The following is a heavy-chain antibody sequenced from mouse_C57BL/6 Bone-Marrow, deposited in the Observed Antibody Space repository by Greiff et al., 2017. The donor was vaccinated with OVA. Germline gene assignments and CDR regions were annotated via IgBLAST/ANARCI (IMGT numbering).Heavy chain of an antibody. CDR2: IDPEDGDT. Sequence: EVQLQQSGAELVRPGASVKLSCTASGFNIKDYYMHWVKQRPEQGLEWIGRIDPEDGDTEYAPKFQGKATMTADTSSNTAYLQLSSLTSEDTAVYYCATPLHDYDVDYWGQGTTLTVSS. J-gene: IGHJ2*01. V-gene: IGHV14-1*01. CDR1: GFNIKDYY. CDR3: ATPLHDYDVDY. D-gene: IGHD2-4*01.